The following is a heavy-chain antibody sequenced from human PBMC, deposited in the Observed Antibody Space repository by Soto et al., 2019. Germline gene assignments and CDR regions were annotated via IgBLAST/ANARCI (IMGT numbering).Heavy chain of an antibody. CDR2: IYYSGST. D-gene: IGHD3-3*01. J-gene: IGHJ6*02. V-gene: IGHV4-31*03. Sequence: KSSETLSLTCTVSGGSISSGGYYWSWIRQHPGKGLEWIGYIYYSGSTYYNPSLKSRVTISVDTSKNQFSLKLSSVTAADTAVYYCARSSKFLESLYYYYGMDVWGQGTTVTVS. CDR1: GGSISSGGYY. CDR3: ARSSKFLESLYYYYGMDV.